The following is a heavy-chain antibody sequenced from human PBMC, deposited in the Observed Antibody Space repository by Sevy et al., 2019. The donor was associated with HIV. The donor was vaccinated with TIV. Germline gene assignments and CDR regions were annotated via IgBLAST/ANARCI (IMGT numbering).Heavy chain of an antibody. CDR1: GDSVSSNSAA. CDR2: TYYRSKWYN. V-gene: IGHV6-1*01. CDR3: ARGDYFGSGISNYYYYGMDV. Sequence: SQTLSLTCAISGDSVSSNSAAWNWIRQSPSRGLEWLGRTYYRSKWYNDYEVSVKSRITINPDTSKNQFSLQLNSVTPEDTAVYYCARGDYFGSGISNYYYYGMDVWGQGTTVTVSS. D-gene: IGHD3-10*01. J-gene: IGHJ6*02.